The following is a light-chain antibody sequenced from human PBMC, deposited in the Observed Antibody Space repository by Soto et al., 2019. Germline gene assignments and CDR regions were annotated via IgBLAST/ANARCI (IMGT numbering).Light chain of an antibody. CDR2: CAS. CDR3: QQYGGSPPYT. J-gene: IGKJ2*01. CDR1: QSVSSTY. Sequence: EIVLTQSPGTLSLSPGERATLSCRASQSVSSTYLAWYQHKPGQAPRLLIYCASSRATGIPYRFSGSGSGTHFTLTISRLEPEDFALYYCQQYGGSPPYTFGQGTKLEIK. V-gene: IGKV3-20*01.